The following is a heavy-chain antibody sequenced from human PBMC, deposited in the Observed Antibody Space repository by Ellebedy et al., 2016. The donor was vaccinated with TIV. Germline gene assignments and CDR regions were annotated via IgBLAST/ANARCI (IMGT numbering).Heavy chain of an antibody. D-gene: IGHD6-13*01. V-gene: IGHV3-33*08. J-gene: IGHJ4*02. CDR3: ARTPYRSSWYLPDHDF. Sequence: GESLKISCAASGFIFSAYGMHWVRQAPGKGLDWVAAIWYAGTTKYYGDSVKGRFTISRDNSKNTLSLQMNSLRVEDTAVYYCARTPYRSSWYLPDHDFWGQGTLVTVSS. CDR2: IWYAGTTK. CDR1: GFIFSAYG.